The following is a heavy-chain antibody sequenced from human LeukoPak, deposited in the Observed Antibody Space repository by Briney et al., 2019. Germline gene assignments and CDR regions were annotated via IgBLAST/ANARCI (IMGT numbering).Heavy chain of an antibody. D-gene: IGHD3-10*01. CDR3: ASLLEGVTMVRGVSRDY. CDR1: GYTFTSYA. CDR2: INTNTGNP. Sequence: ASVKVSCKAPGYTFTSYAMNWVRQAPGQGLGWMGWINTNTGNPTYAQGFTGRFVFSLDASVSTAYLQISSLKAEDTAVYYCASLLEGVTMVRGVSRDYWGEGTLVSVCS. V-gene: IGHV7-4-1*02. J-gene: IGHJ4*02.